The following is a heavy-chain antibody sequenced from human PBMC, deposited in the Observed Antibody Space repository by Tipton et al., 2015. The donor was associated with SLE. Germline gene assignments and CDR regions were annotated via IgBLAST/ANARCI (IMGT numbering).Heavy chain of an antibody. J-gene: IGHJ4*02. D-gene: IGHD4-17*01. CDR1: EFTFSRHG. V-gene: IGHV3-66*02. Sequence: SLRLSCAASEFTFSRHGMHWVRQAPGKGLEWVSVIYSGGSTYYADSVKGRFTISRDNSKNTLYLQMNSLRAEDTAVYYCTLDVGDYIYWGQGTLVTVSS. CDR2: IYSGGST. CDR3: TLDVGDYIY.